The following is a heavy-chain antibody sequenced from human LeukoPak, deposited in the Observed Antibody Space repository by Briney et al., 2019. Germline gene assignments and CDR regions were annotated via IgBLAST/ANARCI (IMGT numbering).Heavy chain of an antibody. V-gene: IGHV3-23*01. CDR2: VSGSGSHT. CDR3: ARTYYGSGSYYWYAFDI. Sequence: PGGSLRLSCAASGFTFAACAMNWVRQVPGKGLDWVSTVSGSGSHTYYADSVKGRFTVSRDNSKNTLYLQMNSLRAEDTAVYYCARTYYGSGSYYWYAFDIWGQGTMVTVSS. D-gene: IGHD3-10*01. J-gene: IGHJ3*02. CDR1: GFTFAACA.